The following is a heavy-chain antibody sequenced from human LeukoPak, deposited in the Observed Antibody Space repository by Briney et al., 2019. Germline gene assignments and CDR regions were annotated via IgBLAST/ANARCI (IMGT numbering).Heavy chain of an antibody. CDR1: GGSISSSGYY. CDR3: ARLYAPASPFDP. J-gene: IGHJ5*02. Sequence: SETLSLTCTVSGGSISSSGYYWGWIRQPPGKGLEWIGTIYYSGYTYYNPSLKSRVTISVDTSKNQFSLKLSSVTAADTAVYYCARLYAPASPFDPWGQGTLVTVSS. V-gene: IGHV4-39*01. D-gene: IGHD3-16*01. CDR2: IYYSGYT.